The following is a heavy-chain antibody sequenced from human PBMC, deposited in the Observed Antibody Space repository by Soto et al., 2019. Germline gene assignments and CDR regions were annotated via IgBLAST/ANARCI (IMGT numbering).Heavy chain of an antibody. D-gene: IGHD3-3*01. Sequence: ASVKVSCKASGYTFTSYGISWVRQAPGQGLEWMGWISAYNGNTNYAQKLQGRVTMTTDTSTSTAYMELRSLRSDDTAVYFCARVYDFWSGYYDNWFDPWGQGTLVSVSS. CDR3: ARVYDFWSGYYDNWFDP. CDR2: ISAYNGNT. V-gene: IGHV1-18*01. J-gene: IGHJ5*02. CDR1: GYTFTSYG.